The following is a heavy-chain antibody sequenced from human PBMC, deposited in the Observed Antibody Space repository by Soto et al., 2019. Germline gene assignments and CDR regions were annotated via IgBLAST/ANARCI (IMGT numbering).Heavy chain of an antibody. V-gene: IGHV3-30-3*01. D-gene: IGHD2-15*01. CDR2: ISYDGSNK. Sequence: QVQLVESGGGVVQPGRSLRLSCAASGFTFSSYAMHWVRQAPGKGLEWVAVISYDGSNKYYADSVKGRFTISRDNSKNTLYLQMNSLRVEDTAVYYCARGDHCSGGSCYQYYFDYWGQGTLVTVSS. CDR3: ARGDHCSGGSCYQYYFDY. CDR1: GFTFSSYA. J-gene: IGHJ4*02.